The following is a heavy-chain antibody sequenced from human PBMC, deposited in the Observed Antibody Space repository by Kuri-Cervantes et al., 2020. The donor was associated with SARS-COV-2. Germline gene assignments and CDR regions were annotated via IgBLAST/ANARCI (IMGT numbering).Heavy chain of an antibody. J-gene: IGHJ4*02. CDR2: ISSSSSYI. CDR1: GFTFSSYS. D-gene: IGHD3-10*01. CDR3: ASNPPLLLLRE. Sequence: GGSLRLSCAASGFTFSSYSMNWVRQAPGKGLEWISSISSSSSYIYYADSVKGRFTISRDNAKNSLYLQMNSLRAEDTAVYYCASNPPLLLLREWGQGTLVTVSS. V-gene: IGHV3-21*01.